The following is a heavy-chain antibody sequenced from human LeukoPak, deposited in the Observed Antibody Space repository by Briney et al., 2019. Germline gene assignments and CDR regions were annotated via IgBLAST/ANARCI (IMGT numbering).Heavy chain of an antibody. CDR1: GGTFNNSA. CDR2: IMPLLGPA. D-gene: IGHD4-17*01. Sequence: SVKVSCKTSGGTFNNSAISWVRHAPGQGLERLGGIMPLLGPAGDAQKSQGRVTIHKDESTRPGYLELTSLTPDYTAVYYCARDVHGDYGSGWFDPWGQGTLVSVSS. J-gene: IGHJ5*02. V-gene: IGHV1-69*05. CDR3: ARDVHGDYGSGWFDP.